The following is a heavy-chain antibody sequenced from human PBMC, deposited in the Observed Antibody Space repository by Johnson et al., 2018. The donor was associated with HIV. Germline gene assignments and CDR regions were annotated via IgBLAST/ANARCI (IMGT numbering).Heavy chain of an antibody. V-gene: IGHV3-30*02. Sequence: QMLLVESGGGVVQPGGSLRLSCAASGFTFSSYGMHWVRQAPGKGLEWVAFIRYDGSNKYYADSVKGRFTISRDNSKNTLYLQMNSLRDEDTAVYYCAKGRWEATTYDDAFDIWGQGTMVTVSS. J-gene: IGHJ3*02. CDR3: AKGRWEATTYDDAFDI. D-gene: IGHD1-26*01. CDR2: IRYDGSNK. CDR1: GFTFSSYG.